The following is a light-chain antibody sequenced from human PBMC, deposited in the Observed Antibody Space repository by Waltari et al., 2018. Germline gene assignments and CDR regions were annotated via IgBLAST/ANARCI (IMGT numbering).Light chain of an antibody. J-gene: IGLJ6*01. CDR2: SSN. CDR1: ASNLGDNT. V-gene: IGLV1-44*01. CDR3: AVWDDSLNGHV. Sequence: QSVLTQPPSASGTPGQRVTISCSGSASNLGDNTVNWYQQIPGMAPKLLIYSSNQRPSGVPDRFSGSRSGTSGSLTISGLQSADEADYYCAVWDDSLNGHVFGSGTKVTVL.